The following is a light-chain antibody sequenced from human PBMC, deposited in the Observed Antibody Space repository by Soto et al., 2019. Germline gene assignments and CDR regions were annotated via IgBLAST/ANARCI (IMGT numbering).Light chain of an antibody. CDR1: SSNIGAGYD. J-gene: IGLJ3*02. CDR3: QSYDISLSAWV. Sequence: QSLLTQPPSVSGAPGQRVTMSCTGSSSNIGAGYDVQWFQQLPGTAPRLLIYGNINRLSGVPARFSGSKSGTSASLAITGLQAEDEADYYCQSYDISLSAWVFGGGTKLTVL. CDR2: GNI. V-gene: IGLV1-40*01.